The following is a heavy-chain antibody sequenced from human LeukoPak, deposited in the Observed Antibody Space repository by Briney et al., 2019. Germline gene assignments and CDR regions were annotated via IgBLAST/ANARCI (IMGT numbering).Heavy chain of an antibody. D-gene: IGHD2-15*01. J-gene: IGHJ4*02. V-gene: IGHV3-21*04. CDR1: GFTFSSYS. CDR3: AKVLVLVSANRYYFDY. Sequence: GGSLRLSCAASGFTFSSYSMNWVRQAPGKGLEWVSSISSSSSYIYYADSVKGRFTISRDNSNNMLYLQMNSLRAEDTAIYYCAKVLVLVSANRYYFDYWGQGTLVTVSS. CDR2: ISSSSSYI.